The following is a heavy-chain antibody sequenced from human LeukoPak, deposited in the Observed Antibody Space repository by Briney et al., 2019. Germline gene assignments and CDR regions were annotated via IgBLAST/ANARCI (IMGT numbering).Heavy chain of an antibody. CDR2: ISYDGSNK. CDR3: ARGGYYDSSGYNFY. CDR1: GFTFSSYA. J-gene: IGHJ4*02. Sequence: GGSLRLSCAASGFTFSSYAMHWVRQAPGKGLEWVAVISYDGSNKYYADSVKGRFTISRDNSKNTLYLQMNSLRAEDTAVYYCARGGYYDSSGYNFYWGQGTLVTVSS. V-gene: IGHV3-30-3*01. D-gene: IGHD3-22*01.